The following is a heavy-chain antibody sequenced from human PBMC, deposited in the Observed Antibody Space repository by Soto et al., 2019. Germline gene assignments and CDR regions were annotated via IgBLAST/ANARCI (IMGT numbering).Heavy chain of an antibody. CDR2: INPSGGST. V-gene: IGHV1-46*01. Sequence: ASVKVSCKASGYTFTSYYMHWVRQAPGQGLEWMGIINPSGGSTSYAQKLQGRVTMTRDTSTSTVYMELSSLRSEDTAVYYCARDRYGDYGRGAFDYWGQGTLVTVSS. CDR1: GYTFTSYY. CDR3: ARDRYGDYGRGAFDY. J-gene: IGHJ4*02. D-gene: IGHD4-17*01.